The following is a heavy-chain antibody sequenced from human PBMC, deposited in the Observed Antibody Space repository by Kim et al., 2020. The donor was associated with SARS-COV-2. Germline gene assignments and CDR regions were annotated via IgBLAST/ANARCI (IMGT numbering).Heavy chain of an antibody. Sequence: SVKVSCKASGGTFSSYAISWVRQAPGQGLEWMGGIIPIFGTANYAQKFQGRVTITADDSTSTAYMELSSLRSEDTAVYYCAREVYGDYVYYYYYGMDVWGQGTTVTVSS. V-gene: IGHV1-69*13. CDR2: IIPIFGTA. D-gene: IGHD4-17*01. J-gene: IGHJ6*02. CDR3: AREVYGDYVYYYYYGMDV. CDR1: GGTFSSYA.